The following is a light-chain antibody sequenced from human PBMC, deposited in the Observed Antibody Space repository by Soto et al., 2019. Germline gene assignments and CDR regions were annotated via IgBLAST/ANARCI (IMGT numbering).Light chain of an antibody. V-gene: IGKV2-28*01. CDR2: LGS. J-gene: IGKJ3*01. CDR1: QSLLHSNGYNY. Sequence: DIVMTQSPLSLPVTPGEPASISCRSSQSLLHSNGYNYLDWYLQKPGQSPQLLIYLGSSRASGVPDRFSGTGSGTDFTLKISRVEAEDVRVYYCMQALQTPPLFTFGPGTKVDIK. CDR3: MQALQTPPLFT.